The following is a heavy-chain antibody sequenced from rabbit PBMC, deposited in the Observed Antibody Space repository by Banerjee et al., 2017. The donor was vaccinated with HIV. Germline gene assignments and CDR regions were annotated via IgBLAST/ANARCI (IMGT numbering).Heavy chain of an antibody. Sequence: QEQLVESRGGLVQPGGSLTLSCKASGFDFSIYYMSWVRQAPGKGLEWIACISSGSSGTTYYASWAKGRFTISKTSSTTVTLQMTSLTAADTATYFCGRDRGVGYDLNLWGQGTLVTVS. D-gene: IGHD6-1*01. J-gene: IGHJ3*01. CDR2: ISSGSSGTT. V-gene: IGHV1S45*01. CDR1: GFDFSIYYM. CDR3: GRDRGVGYDLNL.